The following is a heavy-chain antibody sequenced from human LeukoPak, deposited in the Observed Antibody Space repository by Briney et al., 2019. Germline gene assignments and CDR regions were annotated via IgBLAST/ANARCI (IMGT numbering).Heavy chain of an antibody. Sequence: SETLSLTCAVYGGSFSGYYWTWLRQTPEKGLEWIGEMNPSGSTNYNPSLKSRVAISIDTSKNQFSLTLNSVTAADAAVYYCASAGNPHYFDFWGQGPLVTVSS. V-gene: IGHV4-34*01. CDR2: MNPSGST. CDR3: ASAGNPHYFDF. J-gene: IGHJ4*02. CDR1: GGSFSGYY.